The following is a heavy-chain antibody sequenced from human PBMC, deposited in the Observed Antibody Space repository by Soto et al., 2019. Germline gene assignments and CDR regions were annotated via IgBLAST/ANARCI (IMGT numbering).Heavy chain of an antibody. CDR2: INTDGSIT. Sequence: GGSLRLSCAASGFTFSNSWMHWVRQAPGKGLVWVSRINTDGSITTYADSVKGRFTISRDNAENTLYLQMNSLRAEDTAVYYCAKPYYTSSRFDSWGQGTLVTVSS. V-gene: IGHV3-74*01. J-gene: IGHJ4*02. D-gene: IGHD3-22*01. CDR3: AKPYYTSSRFDS. CDR1: GFTFSNSW.